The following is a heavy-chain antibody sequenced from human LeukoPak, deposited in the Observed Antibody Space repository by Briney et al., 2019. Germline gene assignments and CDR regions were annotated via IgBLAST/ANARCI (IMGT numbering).Heavy chain of an antibody. CDR2: ISYSGTN. J-gene: IGHJ5*02. CDR3: ASLGTLRS. D-gene: IGHD7-27*01. V-gene: IGHV4-39*01. CDR1: GDSVSSSSYY. Sequence: PSETLSLTCTVSGDSVSSSSYYWGWIRQPPGKGLEWIGSISYSGTNYNNPSHKSRVSISIDTSKNQFSVKLTSVTAADTALYYCASLGTLRSWGQGAMVTVSS.